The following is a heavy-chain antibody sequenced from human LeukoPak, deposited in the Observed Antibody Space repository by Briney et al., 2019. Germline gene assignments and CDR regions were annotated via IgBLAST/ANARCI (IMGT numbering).Heavy chain of an antibody. D-gene: IGHD5-12*01. CDR2: IRSKAYGGTT. Sequence: LAGGSLRLSCTASGFTFGDYAMSWFRQAPGKGLEWVGFIRSKAYGGTTEYAASVKGRFTISRDDSKSIAYLQMNSLKTEDTAVYYCTRDGQRGYSGYDYHYFDYWGQGTLVTVSS. J-gene: IGHJ4*02. CDR1: GFTFGDYA. V-gene: IGHV3-49*03. CDR3: TRDGQRGYSGYDYHYFDY.